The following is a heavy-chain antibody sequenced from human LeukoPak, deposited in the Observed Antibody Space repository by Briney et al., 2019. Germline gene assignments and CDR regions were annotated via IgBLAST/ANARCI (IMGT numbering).Heavy chain of an antibody. Sequence: GESLKISCAASGFTLSKYWMHWVRQAPGKGLAWVSRISSDGTTTAYADSVKGRFTVSRDSAKNMLYLQMNSLRVEDTAMYYCASPGDNYAILGLDYWGQGTLVTVSS. CDR1: GFTLSKYW. V-gene: IGHV3-74*01. D-gene: IGHD3-9*01. CDR2: ISSDGTTT. J-gene: IGHJ4*02. CDR3: ASPGDNYAILGLDY.